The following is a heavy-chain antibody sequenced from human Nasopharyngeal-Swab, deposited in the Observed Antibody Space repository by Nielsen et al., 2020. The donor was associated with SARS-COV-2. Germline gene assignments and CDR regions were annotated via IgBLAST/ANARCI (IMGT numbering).Heavy chain of an antibody. CDR1: GYSLSRYY. Sequence: ASVKVSCKASGYSLSRYYMHWVRQAPGQGLEWMGMINPSGGKKNAQKFQGRVTMTRDTATNTLYMELSSLRSEDTAVYYCAGDNVVVAAANYYGMDVWGQGTTVTVSA. J-gene: IGHJ6*01. V-gene: IGHV1-46*01. CDR2: INPSGGK. CDR3: AGDNVVVAAANYYGMDV. D-gene: IGHD2-15*01.